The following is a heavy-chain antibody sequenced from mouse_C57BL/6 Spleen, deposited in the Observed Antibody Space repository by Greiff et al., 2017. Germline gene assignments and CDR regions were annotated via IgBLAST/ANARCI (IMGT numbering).Heavy chain of an antibody. Sequence: VQLQQSGAELVRPGTSVKVSCKASGYAFTNYLIEWVKQRPGQGLEWIGVINPGSGGTNYNEKFKGKATLTADKSSSTAYMQLSSLTSEDSAVYFCARSGLGRGDYWGKGTTLTVSS. CDR1: GYAFTNYL. CDR3: ARSGLGRGDY. J-gene: IGHJ2*01. V-gene: IGHV1-54*01. D-gene: IGHD4-1*01. CDR2: INPGSGGT.